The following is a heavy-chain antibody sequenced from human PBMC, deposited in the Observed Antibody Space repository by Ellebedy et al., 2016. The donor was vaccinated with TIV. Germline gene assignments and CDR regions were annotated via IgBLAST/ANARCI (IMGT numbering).Heavy chain of an antibody. CDR2: IYSGGST. V-gene: IGHV3-53*05. CDR1: GFTVSNNY. CDR3: ARAVIGKEDFDY. Sequence: PGGSLRLSCAASGFTVSNNYMNWVRQAPGKGLEWVSLIYSGGSTRYADSVKGRFTISRDSSNNTLYLQMNSLTTEDTAVYYCARAVIGKEDFDYWGQGSLVSVSS. J-gene: IGHJ4*02. D-gene: IGHD3-10*01.